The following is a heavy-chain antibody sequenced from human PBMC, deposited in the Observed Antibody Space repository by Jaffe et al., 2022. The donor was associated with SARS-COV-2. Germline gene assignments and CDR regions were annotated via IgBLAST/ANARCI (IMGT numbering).Heavy chain of an antibody. J-gene: IGHJ4*02. Sequence: EVQLVESGGGLVQPGGSLRLSCAASGFTFSRYSMHWVRQAPGKGLEFVSAISSDGGRTYYANSVKGRFTISRDNSKNTMDLQMGSLRAEDMAVYYCARELTNSGYPLDYWGQGTLVTVSS. CDR1: GFTFSRYS. CDR2: ISSDGGRT. CDR3: ARELTNSGYPLDY. D-gene: IGHD7-27*01. V-gene: IGHV3-64*01.